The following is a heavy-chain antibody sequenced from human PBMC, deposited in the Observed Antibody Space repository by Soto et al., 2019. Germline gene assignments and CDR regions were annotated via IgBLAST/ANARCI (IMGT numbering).Heavy chain of an antibody. CDR3: PRGDFFHP. CDR2: IYYTGTT. J-gene: IGHJ1*01. V-gene: IGHV4-30-4*01. Sequence: SETLSLTCTVSGGSISAGDYYWNWIRQPPGKGLEWIGYIYYTGTTKYNPSLKSRATLSVDTSKNRFSLNLTSVTAADSAVYYCPRGDFFHPCGPGTMVIVSA. CDR1: GGSISAGDYY.